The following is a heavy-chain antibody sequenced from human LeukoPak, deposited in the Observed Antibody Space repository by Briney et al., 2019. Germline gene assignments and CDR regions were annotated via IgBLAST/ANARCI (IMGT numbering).Heavy chain of an antibody. CDR3: AKDQDTPMVNGVFDY. CDR1: GFTFSSYG. Sequence: GGSLRLSCAASGFTFSSYGMSWVGQAPGKGLEWVSAISGSGGSRYYGDCVKGRFTISRENYKNRMYLEMQRLRDEDTAVYYCAKDQDTPMVNGVFDYWGQGTLVTISS. V-gene: IGHV3-23*01. D-gene: IGHD5-18*01. J-gene: IGHJ4*02. CDR2: ISGSGGSR.